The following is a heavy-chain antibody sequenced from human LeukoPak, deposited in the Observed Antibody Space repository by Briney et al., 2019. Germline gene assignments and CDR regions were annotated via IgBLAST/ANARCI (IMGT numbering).Heavy chain of an antibody. V-gene: IGHV4-59*13. CDR2: IYYSGNT. CDR3: ARDRRSGALDI. D-gene: IGHD1-26*01. J-gene: IGHJ3*02. Sequence: SETLSLTCSVSGVSITSYYWGWIRQSPGKGLEWIGYIYYSGNTNYNPSLKRRVTISVDTSRNQFSLKLTSVTAADTAVYYCARDRRSGALDIWGQGTMVTVSS. CDR1: GVSITSYY.